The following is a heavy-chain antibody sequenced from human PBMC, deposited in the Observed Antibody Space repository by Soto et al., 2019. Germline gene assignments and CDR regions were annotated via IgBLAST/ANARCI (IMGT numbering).Heavy chain of an antibody. CDR1: GFTFSTYG. D-gene: IGHD3-22*01. V-gene: IGHV3-23*01. J-gene: IGHJ4*02. Sequence: EVQLLESGGGLVQPGGSLRLSCTASGFTFSTYGMSWVRQAPGKGLEWVSSLSGDGTTTYYRDSVKGRFTISRDNSRNTLSLQMNSLRTDDTDVYYCAKDISFDTSAYNYWGQGILVTVSS. CDR3: AKDISFDTSAYNY. CDR2: LSGDGTTT.